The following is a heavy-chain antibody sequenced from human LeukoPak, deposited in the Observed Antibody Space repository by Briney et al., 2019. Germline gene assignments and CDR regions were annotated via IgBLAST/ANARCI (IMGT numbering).Heavy chain of an antibody. D-gene: IGHD1-26*01. Sequence: SETLSLTCTVSGGSISSYYWSWIRQPPGKGLEWIGYIYYSGSTNYNPSLKSRVTISVDTSKNQFSLKLSSVTAADTPVYYCARAVGATEPIDYWGQGTLVTVSS. V-gene: IGHV4-59*01. CDR1: GGSISSYY. J-gene: IGHJ4*02. CDR3: ARAVGATEPIDY. CDR2: IYYSGST.